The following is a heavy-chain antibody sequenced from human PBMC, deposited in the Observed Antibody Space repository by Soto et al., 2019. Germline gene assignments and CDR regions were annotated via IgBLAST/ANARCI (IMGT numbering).Heavy chain of an antibody. CDR2: IYWDDDK. J-gene: IGHJ5*02. CDR1: GFSLSTSGVG. V-gene: IGHV2-5*02. CDR3: AHLHRDNGSGSYHNWFDP. Sequence: QITLKESGPTLVKPTQTLTLTCTFSGFSLSTSGVGVGWIRQPPGKALEWLALIYWDDDKRYSPSLKSRLTITKDTSKNQVVLTMTNMDPVDTATYYCAHLHRDNGSGSYHNWFDPWGQGTLVTVSS. D-gene: IGHD3-10*01.